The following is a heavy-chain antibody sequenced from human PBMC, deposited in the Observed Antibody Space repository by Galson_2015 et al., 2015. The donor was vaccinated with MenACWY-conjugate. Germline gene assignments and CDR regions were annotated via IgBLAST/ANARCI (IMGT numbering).Heavy chain of an antibody. CDR3: AIKSLTTRAASDAFDI. D-gene: IGHD4-11*01. Sequence: SVKVSCKASGYTFTSYYMHWVRQAPGQGLEWMGIINPSGGSTSYAQKFQGRVTMTRDTSTSTVYMELSSLRSEDTAVYYCAIKSLTTRAASDAFDIWGQGTMVTVSS. V-gene: IGHV1-46*01. J-gene: IGHJ3*02. CDR2: INPSGGST. CDR1: GYTFTSYY.